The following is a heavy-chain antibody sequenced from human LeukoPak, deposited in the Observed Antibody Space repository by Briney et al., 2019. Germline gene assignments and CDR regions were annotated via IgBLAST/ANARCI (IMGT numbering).Heavy chain of an antibody. V-gene: IGHV3-33*01. Sequence: GGSLRLSCAASGFTFSSYGMHWVRQAPGKGLEWVAVILYDGSNKYYADSVKGRFTISRDNSKNTLYLQMNSLRAEDTAVYYCARDAKYSYDPYYSDYWGQGTLVTVSS. CDR1: GFTFSSYG. J-gene: IGHJ4*02. CDR2: ILYDGSNK. CDR3: ARDAKYSYDPYYSDY. D-gene: IGHD5-18*01.